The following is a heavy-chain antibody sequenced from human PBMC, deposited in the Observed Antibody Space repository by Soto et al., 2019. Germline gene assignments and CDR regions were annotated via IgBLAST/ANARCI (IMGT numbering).Heavy chain of an antibody. Sequence: QVQLQESGPGLVMPSQTLSLTCSVSGAPIYTGGYFWSWIRQSPGKGLEWIGHIPNSGSPHNHPSLKSLVTISADTSKNQCSMKLTSVTAADTAVYYCARGSTTEKVDSWGQGTLVTVSS. J-gene: IGHJ4*02. CDR1: GAPIYTGGYF. CDR2: IPNSGSP. V-gene: IGHV4-30-4*01. CDR3: ARGSTTEKVDS. D-gene: IGHD4-17*01.